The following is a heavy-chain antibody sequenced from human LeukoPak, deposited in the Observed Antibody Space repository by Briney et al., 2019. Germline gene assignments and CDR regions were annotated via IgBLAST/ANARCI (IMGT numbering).Heavy chain of an antibody. J-gene: IGHJ4*02. CDR2: ISSSSTI. CDR3: AKVGRRIAARPDY. CDR1: GFTFSDYY. D-gene: IGHD6-6*01. V-gene: IGHV3-69-1*01. Sequence: GGSLRLSCAASGFTFSDYYMNWVRQAPGKGLEWVSSISSSSTIYYADSVKGRFTISRDNAKNSLYLQMNSLRAEDTAVYYCAKVGRRIAARPDYWGQGTLVTVSS.